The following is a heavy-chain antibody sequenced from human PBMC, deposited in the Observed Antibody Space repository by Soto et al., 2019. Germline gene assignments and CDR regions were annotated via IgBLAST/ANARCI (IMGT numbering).Heavy chain of an antibody. V-gene: IGHV3-15*01. J-gene: IGHJ4*02. CDR3: TTGLATAAMVTGGFPFDY. CDR1: VFTFINAW. D-gene: IGHD5-18*01. CDR2: IKSKTDGGTT. Sequence: GWSLRLSCASSVFTFINAWMSWVRQAPGKGLEWVGRIKSKTDGGTTDYAAPVKGRFTISRDDSKNTLYPQMNSLKTEDTAVYYCTTGLATAAMVTGGFPFDYWGQGTLVTVSS.